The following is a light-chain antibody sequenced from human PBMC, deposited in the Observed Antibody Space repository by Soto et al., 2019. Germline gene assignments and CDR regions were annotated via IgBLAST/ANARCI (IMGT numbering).Light chain of an antibody. CDR2: VAS. CDR3: HYYNGSYA. Sequence: IVMTQSPATLSVSPGERAILSCRASLSVSSNLAWYQHKPGQAPSRLIYVASTKDTGIPARFSGSGSGTESTLSVNSVQSEDFAVYDCHYYNGSYAFSQGAKL. J-gene: IGKJ2*01. CDR1: LSVSSN. V-gene: IGKV3-15*01.